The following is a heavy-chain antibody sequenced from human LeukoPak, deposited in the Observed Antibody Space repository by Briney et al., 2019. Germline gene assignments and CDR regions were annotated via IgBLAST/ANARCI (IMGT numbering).Heavy chain of an antibody. CDR1: GFTFSRYA. V-gene: IGHV3-64D*06. CDR3: VKSAGFDWLSPLDAFDI. Sequence: PGGSLRLSCSASGFTFSRYAMHWVRQAPGKGLEYVSAISSGGSTYYADSVKGRFTISRDNSKDTLYLQMSSLRAEDTTVYYCVKSAGFDWLSPLDAFDIWGQGTMVTVSS. D-gene: IGHD3-9*01. J-gene: IGHJ3*02. CDR2: ISSGGST.